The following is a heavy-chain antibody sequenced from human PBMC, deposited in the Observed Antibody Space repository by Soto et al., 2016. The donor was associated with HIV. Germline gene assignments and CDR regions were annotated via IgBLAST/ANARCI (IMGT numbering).Heavy chain of an antibody. CDR2: IKSKTDGGTT. Sequence: EVQLVESGGGLVKPGGSLRLSCAASGFTFSNAWMSWVRQAPGKGLEWVGRIKSKTDGGTTDYAAPVKGRFTISRDDSKNTLYLQMNSLKTEDTAVYYCTTDSFEGIYDSSGWFLFDIWGQGTMVTVSS. V-gene: IGHV3-15*01. CDR1: GFTFSNAW. CDR3: TTDSFEGIYDSSGWFLFDI. J-gene: IGHJ3*02. D-gene: IGHD3-22*01.